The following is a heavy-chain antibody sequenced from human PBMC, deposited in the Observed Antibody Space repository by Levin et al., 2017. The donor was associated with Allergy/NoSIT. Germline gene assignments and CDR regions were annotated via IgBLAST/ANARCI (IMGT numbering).Heavy chain of an antibody. J-gene: IGHJ6*02. D-gene: IGHD3-22*01. CDR1: GGPFSSSA. Sequence: PRGSLKISCKASGGPFSSSAISWVRQAPGQGLEWMGGIIPIFGTANYAQKFQGRVTITADESTSTAYMELSSLRSEDTAVYYCARGHLLITMTSYGMDVWGQGTTVTVSS. V-gene: IGHV1-69*01. CDR2: IIPIFGTA. CDR3: ARGHLLITMTSYGMDV.